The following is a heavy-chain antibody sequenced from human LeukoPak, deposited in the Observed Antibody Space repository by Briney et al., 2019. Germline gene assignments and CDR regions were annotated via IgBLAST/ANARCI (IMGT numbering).Heavy chain of an antibody. J-gene: IGHJ4*02. CDR1: GGSISSSSYY. CDR3: AKGLAPYGGPSWFDN. V-gene: IGHV4-39*07. CDR2: IYYRGST. Sequence: PSETLSLTCTVSGGSISSSSYYWGWIRQPPGKGLEWIGSIYYRGSTYYNPSLKSRVTISVDTSKNQFSLKLSSVTAADTAVYYCAKGLAPYGGPSWFDNWGQGTLVTVSS. D-gene: IGHD4-23*01.